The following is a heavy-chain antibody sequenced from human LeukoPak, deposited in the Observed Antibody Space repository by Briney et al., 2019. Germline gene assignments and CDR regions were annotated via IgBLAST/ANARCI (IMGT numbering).Heavy chain of an antibody. CDR3: VREYCSGGSCSDAFDI. V-gene: IGHV3-21*01. CDR1: GFTVSSNY. Sequence: MSGGSLRLSCAASGFTVSSNYMSWVRQAPGKGLEWVSSISSSSSNYIYYADSVRGRFTISRDNAKNSLFLQMNSLRAEDTAVYYCVREYCSGGSCSDAFDIWGQGTMVTVSS. J-gene: IGHJ3*02. D-gene: IGHD2-15*01. CDR2: ISSSSSNYI.